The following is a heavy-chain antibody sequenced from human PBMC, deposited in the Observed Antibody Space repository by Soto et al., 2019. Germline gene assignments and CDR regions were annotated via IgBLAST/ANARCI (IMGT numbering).Heavy chain of an antibody. J-gene: IGHJ4*02. CDR2: VYHTGRT. CDR1: VGSFKIGSYS. Sequence: SETLSLTCTFSVGSFKIGSYSWSWIRQPPGKGLDWIGYVYHTGRTSYNPSLKSRVSISMDTSKNQFSLNLASVTAADTAVYFCARDCAYFDSWGQGTLVTVSS. D-gene: IGHD2-21*01. V-gene: IGHV4-61*01. CDR3: ARDCAYFDS.